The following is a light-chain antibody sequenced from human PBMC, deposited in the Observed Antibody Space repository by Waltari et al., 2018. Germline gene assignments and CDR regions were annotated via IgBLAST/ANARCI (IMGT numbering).Light chain of an antibody. J-gene: IGKJ4*01. CDR1: QSVSSN. CDR2: GAS. V-gene: IGKV3-15*01. Sequence: EIVMTQSPATLSVPPGERATLSCRASQSVSSNLAWYQQKPGQAPRLLIYGASTRATGIPARFSGSGSGTEFTLTISSMQSEDFAVYDCQQYNNWPLTFGGGTKVEIK. CDR3: QQYNNWPLT.